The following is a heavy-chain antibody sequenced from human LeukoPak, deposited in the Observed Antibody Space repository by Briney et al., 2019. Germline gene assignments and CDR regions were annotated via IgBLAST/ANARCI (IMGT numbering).Heavy chain of an antibody. Sequence: GGSLRLSCAASGFSFSSYAMSWVRRAPGKGLEYVSAISSNGGSTYYANSVKGRFTISRDNSKNTLYLQMGSLRAEDMAVYYCAREGTNYGSRYFDYWGQGTLVTVSS. J-gene: IGHJ4*02. V-gene: IGHV3-64*01. CDR1: GFSFSSYA. CDR3: AREGTNYGSRYFDY. D-gene: IGHD3-10*01. CDR2: ISSNGGST.